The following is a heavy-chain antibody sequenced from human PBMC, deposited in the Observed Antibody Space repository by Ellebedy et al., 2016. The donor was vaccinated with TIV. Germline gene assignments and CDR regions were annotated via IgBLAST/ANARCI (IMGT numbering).Heavy chain of an antibody. D-gene: IGHD3/OR15-3a*01. Sequence: GESLKISCAASGFTFSSYGMHWVRQAPGKGLEWVAVIWYDGSNKYYADSVKGRFTISRDNSKNTLYLQMNSLRAEDTAVYYCASRIGPVSYGMDVWGQGTTVTVSS. V-gene: IGHV3-33*01. CDR3: ASRIGPVSYGMDV. CDR1: GFTFSSYG. J-gene: IGHJ6*02. CDR2: IWYDGSNK.